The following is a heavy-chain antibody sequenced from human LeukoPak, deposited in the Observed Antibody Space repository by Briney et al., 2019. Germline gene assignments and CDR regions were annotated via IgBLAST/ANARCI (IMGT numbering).Heavy chain of an antibody. CDR3: AREDGSGSSYVDY. Sequence: SETLSLTCTVSGGSISSGSYYWSWIRQPAGKGLEWIGRIYTSGSTNYNPSLKSRVTISVDTSKNQFSLKLSSVTAADTAVYYCAREDGSGSSYVDYWGQGTLVTVSS. D-gene: IGHD3-10*01. CDR2: IYTSGST. V-gene: IGHV4-61*02. CDR1: GGSISSGSYY. J-gene: IGHJ4*02.